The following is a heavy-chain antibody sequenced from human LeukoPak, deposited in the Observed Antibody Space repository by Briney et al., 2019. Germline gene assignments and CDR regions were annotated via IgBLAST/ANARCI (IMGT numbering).Heavy chain of an antibody. Sequence: PGRSLRLSCAASGFTFSSYGMHWVRQAPGKGLEWVAVISYDGSNKYYADSVKGRFTISRDNSKNTLYLQMNSLRAEDTAVYYCAKELPRQWLSEADYWGQGTLVTVSS. D-gene: IGHD6-19*01. CDR3: AKELPRQWLSEADY. CDR2: ISYDGSNK. V-gene: IGHV3-30*18. J-gene: IGHJ4*02. CDR1: GFTFSSYG.